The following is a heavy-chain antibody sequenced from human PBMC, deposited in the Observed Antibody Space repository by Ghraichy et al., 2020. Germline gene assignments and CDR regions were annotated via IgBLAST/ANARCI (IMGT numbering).Heavy chain of an antibody. V-gene: IGHV4-59*01. CDR2: IYYSGST. CDR1: GGSISSYY. J-gene: IGHJ5*02. CDR3: AREKYYDILTGYYRGWFDP. D-gene: IGHD3-9*01. Sequence: SETLSLTCTVSGGSISSYYWSWIRQPPGKGLEWIGYIYYSGSTNYNPSLKSRVTISVHTSKNQFSLKLSSVTAADTAVYYCAREKYYDILTGYYRGWFDPWGQGTLVTVSS.